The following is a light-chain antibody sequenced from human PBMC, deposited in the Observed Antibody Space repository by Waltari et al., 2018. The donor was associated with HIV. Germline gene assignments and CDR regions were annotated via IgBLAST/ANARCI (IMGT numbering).Light chain of an antibody. Sequence: YELTQPSSVSVSPGQTARITCSGDELKNQYSYWYQQKPGQAPVLIIYKDIERPSGIPERFSGSSSGTTVTLTITGVQAEDEADYYCQTPDSSGSFVVFGGGTKLTVL. CDR2: KDI. CDR1: ELKNQY. J-gene: IGLJ2*01. V-gene: IGLV3-25*03. CDR3: QTPDSSGSFVV.